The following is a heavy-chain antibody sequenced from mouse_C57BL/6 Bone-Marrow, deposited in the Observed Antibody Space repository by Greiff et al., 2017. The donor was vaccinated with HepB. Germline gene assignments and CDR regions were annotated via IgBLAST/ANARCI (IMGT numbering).Heavy chain of an antibody. Sequence: QVQLQQPGAELVRPGTSVKLSCKASGYTFTSYWMHWVKQRPGQGLAWIGVIDPSDIYTNYNQKFKGKATLTVDTSSSTAYMQLSSLTSEDSAVYYCARGRSNPLDYWGQGTTPTVSS. CDR3: ARGRSNPLDY. CDR2: IDPSDIYT. J-gene: IGHJ2*01. V-gene: IGHV1-59*01. CDR1: GYTFTSYW. D-gene: IGHD2-5*01.